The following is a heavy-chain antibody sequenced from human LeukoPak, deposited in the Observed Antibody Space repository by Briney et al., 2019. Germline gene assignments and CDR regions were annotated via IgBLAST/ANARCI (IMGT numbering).Heavy chain of an antibody. V-gene: IGHV3-23*01. J-gene: IGHJ4*02. CDR1: GFSFSSYA. Sequence: GGSLRLSCAASGFSFSSYAMSWVRPALGEGLEWVSAISGSGGSTYYADSVKGRFTISRDNSKNTLYLQMNSLRAEDTAVYYCAKVYALRGNFDYWGQGTLVTVSS. CDR3: AKVYALRGNFDY. D-gene: IGHD2-15*01. CDR2: ISGSGGST.